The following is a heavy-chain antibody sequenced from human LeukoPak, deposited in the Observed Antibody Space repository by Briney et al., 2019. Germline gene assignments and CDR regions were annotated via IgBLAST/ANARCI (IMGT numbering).Heavy chain of an antibody. Sequence: ASVKVSCKASGYTFTGYYMHWVRQAPGQGLEWMGWINPNSGGTNYAQKFQGRVTMTRDTSISTAYMELSRLRSDDTAVYYCARVLVKSPAASKYFQHWGQGTLVTVSS. D-gene: IGHD2-2*01. V-gene: IGHV1-2*02. CDR2: INPNSGGT. CDR1: GYTFTGYY. J-gene: IGHJ1*01. CDR3: ARVLVKSPAASKYFQH.